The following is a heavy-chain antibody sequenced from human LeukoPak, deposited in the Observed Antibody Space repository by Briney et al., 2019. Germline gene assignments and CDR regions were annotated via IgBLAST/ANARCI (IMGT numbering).Heavy chain of an antibody. V-gene: IGHV3-21*01. D-gene: IGHD6-13*01. CDR1: GFTFSSYS. Sequence: GGSLRLSCAASGFTFSSYSMNWVRQAPGKGLEWVSSISSSCSYIYYADSVKGRFTISRDNAKNSLYLQMNSLRAEDTAVYYCARLRPLAAGDAFDIWGQGTMVTVSS. CDR2: ISSSCSYI. CDR3: ARLRPLAAGDAFDI. J-gene: IGHJ3*02.